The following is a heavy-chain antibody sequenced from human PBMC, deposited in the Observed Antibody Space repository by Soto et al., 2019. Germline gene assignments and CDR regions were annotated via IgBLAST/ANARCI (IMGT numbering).Heavy chain of an antibody. CDR2: ISAYNGNT. V-gene: IGHV1-18*01. J-gene: IGHJ6*02. CDR1: GYTFTSYG. CDR3: AKDSQGPLVVPAAPLFYYYYYGMDV. Sequence: GASVKVSCKASGYTFTSYGISWVRQAPGQGLEWMGWISAYNGNTNYAQKLQGRVTMTTDTSTSTAYMELRSLRSDDTAVYYCAKDSQGPLVVPAAPLFYYYYYGMDVWGQGTTVTVSS. D-gene: IGHD2-2*01.